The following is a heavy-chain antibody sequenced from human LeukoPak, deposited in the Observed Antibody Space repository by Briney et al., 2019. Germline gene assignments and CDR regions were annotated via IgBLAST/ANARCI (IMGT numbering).Heavy chain of an antibody. CDR1: GGSISRSSYY. J-gene: IGHJ4*02. CDR3: ARGGYVLRFLEWLLCPDQ. D-gene: IGHD3-3*01. CDR2: IYYSGST. V-gene: IGHV4-39*01. Sequence: SETLSLTCSVSGGSISRSSYYWGWIRQPPGKGLEWIGSIYYSGSTYYNPSLKSRVTISVDTSKNQFSLKLSSVTAADTAVYYCARGGYVLRFLEWLLCPDQWGQGTLVTVSS.